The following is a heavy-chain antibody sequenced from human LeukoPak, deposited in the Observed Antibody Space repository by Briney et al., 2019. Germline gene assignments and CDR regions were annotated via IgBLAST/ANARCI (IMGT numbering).Heavy chain of an antibody. Sequence: GGSLRLSCAASGFTFSSYAMSWVRQAPGKGLEWVGRIKSKTDGGTTDYAAPVKGRFTISRDDSKNTLYLQMNSLKTEDTAVYYCTTPHVDIVASWDYWGQGTLVTVSS. J-gene: IGHJ4*02. CDR2: IKSKTDGGTT. CDR3: TTPHVDIVASWDY. D-gene: IGHD5-12*01. CDR1: GFTFSSYA. V-gene: IGHV3-15*01.